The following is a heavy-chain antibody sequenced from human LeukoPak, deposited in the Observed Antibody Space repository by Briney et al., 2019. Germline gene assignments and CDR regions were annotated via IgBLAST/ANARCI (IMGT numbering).Heavy chain of an antibody. D-gene: IGHD5-18*01. J-gene: IGHJ6*03. CDR2: INPNSGGT. Sequence: ASVKVSCKASGYTFTGYYMHWVRQDPGQGLEWMGWINPNSGGTNYAQKFQGRVTMTRDTSISTAYMELSRLRSDDTAVYYCARDRDTAMVLPNYYYYYYYMDVWGKGTTVTVSS. CDR1: GYTFTGYY. CDR3: ARDRDTAMVLPNYYYYYYYMDV. V-gene: IGHV1-2*02.